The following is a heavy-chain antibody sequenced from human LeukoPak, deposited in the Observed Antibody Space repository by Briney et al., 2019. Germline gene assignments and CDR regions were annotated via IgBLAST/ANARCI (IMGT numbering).Heavy chain of an antibody. CDR3: ARDWGDYGDYEDEVSRDY. D-gene: IGHD4-17*01. J-gene: IGHJ4*02. V-gene: IGHV1-46*01. CDR1: GYTFTSYY. Sequence: ASVKVSCKASGYTFTSYYMHWVRQAPGQGLEWMGIINPSGGSTSYAQKFQGGVTMTRDTSTSTVYMELSSLRSEDTAVYYCARDWGDYGDYEDEVSRDYWGQGTLVTVSS. CDR2: INPSGGST.